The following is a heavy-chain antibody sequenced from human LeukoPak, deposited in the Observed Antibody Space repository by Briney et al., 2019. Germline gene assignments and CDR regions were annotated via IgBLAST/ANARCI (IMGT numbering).Heavy chain of an antibody. V-gene: IGHV1-8*01. CDR1: GYTFTSYD. D-gene: IGHD6-13*01. Sequence: ASVKVSCKASGYTFTSYDINWVRQATGQGLEWMGWMNPNSSNTGYAQKFQGRVTMTRSTSISTAYMELSSLRAEDTAVYYCARVARYSSSWYPNWYFDLWGRGTLVTVSS. J-gene: IGHJ2*01. CDR3: ARVARYSSSWYPNWYFDL. CDR2: MNPNSSNT.